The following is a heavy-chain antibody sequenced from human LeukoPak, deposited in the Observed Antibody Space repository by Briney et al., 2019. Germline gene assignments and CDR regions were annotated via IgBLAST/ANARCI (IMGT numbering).Heavy chain of an antibody. CDR1: GGSISSYY. D-gene: IGHD2-2*01. CDR3: ARRVVPAARGGYYFDY. V-gene: IGHV4-59*01. Sequence: SETLSLTCTVSGGSISSYYWSWIRQPPGKGLEWIGYIYYSGSTSYNPSLKSRVTISVDTSKNQFSLKLSSVTAADTAVYYCARRVVPAARGGYYFDYWGQGTLVTVSS. J-gene: IGHJ4*02. CDR2: IYYSGST.